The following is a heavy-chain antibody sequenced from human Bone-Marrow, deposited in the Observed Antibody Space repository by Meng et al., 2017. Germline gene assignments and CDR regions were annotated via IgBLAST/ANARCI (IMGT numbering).Heavy chain of an antibody. CDR3: AASPGWWRIDS. CDR1: GASVSSGYW. V-gene: IGHV4-4*02. Sequence: QVPRQESGPGLVKPSGTLSLTCGVPGASVSSGYWWTWVRQPPGKGLEWIGEFHHSGTTNYNPSLRSRVTISVDTSKNQFSLRLTSVTAADTAVYYCAASPGWWRIDSWGQGTLVTVSS. J-gene: IGHJ4*02. CDR2: FHHSGTT. D-gene: IGHD6-19*01.